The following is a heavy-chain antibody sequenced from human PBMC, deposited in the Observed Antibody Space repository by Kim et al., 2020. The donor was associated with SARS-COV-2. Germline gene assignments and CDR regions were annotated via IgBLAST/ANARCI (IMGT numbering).Heavy chain of an antibody. CDR1: GFTFDDYT. CDR2: ISWDGGST. V-gene: IGHV3-43*01. CDR3: AASGTADAFDI. J-gene: IGHJ3*02. Sequence: GGSLRLSCAASGFTFDDYTMHWVRQAPGKGLEWVSLISWDGGSTYYADSVKGRFTISRDNSKNSLYLQMNSLRTEDTALYYCAASGTADAFDIWGQGTMV. D-gene: IGHD1-7*01.